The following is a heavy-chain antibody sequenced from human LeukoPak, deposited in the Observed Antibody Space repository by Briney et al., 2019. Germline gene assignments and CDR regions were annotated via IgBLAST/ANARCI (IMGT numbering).Heavy chain of an antibody. D-gene: IGHD2-2*01. CDR1: GGSISSSSYY. Sequence: PSETLSLTCTVSGGSISSSSYYWGWIRQPPGKGLEWIGSIYYSGSTYYNPSLKSRVTISVDTSKNQFSLKLSSVTAADTAVYYCARHILGYCSSNSCLPRPNWFDPWGQGTLVTVSS. CDR2: IYYSGST. J-gene: IGHJ5*02. CDR3: ARHILGYCSSNSCLPRPNWFDP. V-gene: IGHV4-39*01.